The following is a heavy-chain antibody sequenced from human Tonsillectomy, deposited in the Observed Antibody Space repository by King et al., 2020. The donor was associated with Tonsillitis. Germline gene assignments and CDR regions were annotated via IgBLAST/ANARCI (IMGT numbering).Heavy chain of an antibody. D-gene: IGHD2-2*03. J-gene: IGHJ6*03. CDR3: AGDRNSGYCTGSSCTKDIDV. CDR2: ISYSGYYI. CDR1: GFTFSSYN. V-gene: IGHV3-21*01. Sequence: VQLVESGGGLVKPGGSLKLSCVASGFTFSSYNMNWVRQAPGRGLEWVSSISYSGYYIYYADSVRGRFTISRDNAESSLFLQMDSLSAEDTAVYYCAGDRNSGYCTGSSCTKDIDVWGKGTTVTVSS.